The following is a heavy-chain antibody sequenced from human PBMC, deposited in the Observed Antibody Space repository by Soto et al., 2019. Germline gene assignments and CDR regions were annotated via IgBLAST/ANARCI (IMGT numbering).Heavy chain of an antibody. Sequence: EVQLEESGGGLVKPGGSLRLSCAASGFTFSSFSVNWVRQAPGKGLEWVSSISSSSSYIYYADSVKGRFTVSRDNAKDSLYRQMNSLNGEDTAVYYCARDIGIGDSSSSDDYWGQGTLVTVSS. CDR2: ISSSSSYI. CDR3: ARDIGIGDSSSSDDY. D-gene: IGHD6-6*01. J-gene: IGHJ4*02. CDR1: GFTFSSFS. V-gene: IGHV3-21*01.